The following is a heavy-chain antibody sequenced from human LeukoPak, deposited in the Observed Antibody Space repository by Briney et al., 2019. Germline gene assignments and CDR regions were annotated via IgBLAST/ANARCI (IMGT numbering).Heavy chain of an antibody. J-gene: IGHJ3*02. CDR2: VYSTGGT. V-gene: IGHV4-59*01. CDR3: ARYRAFDI. Sequence: PSENLSLTCTVSGCSISSYYWSWVRQPPGKGLEWIGYVYSTGGTSGSTDYNPSLKSRVTISVDTSKNQFSMKLTSVTAADTAVYYCARYRAFDIWGQGTMVTVSS. CDR1: GCSISSYY.